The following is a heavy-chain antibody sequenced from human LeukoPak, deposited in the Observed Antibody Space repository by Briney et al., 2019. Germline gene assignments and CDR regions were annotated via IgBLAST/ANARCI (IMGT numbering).Heavy chain of an antibody. CDR1: GRSFSGYY. Sequence: PSETLSLTCAVYGRSFSGYYWSWIRQPPGKGLEWIGEINHSGSTNYNPSLKSRVTISVDTSKNQFSLKLSSVTAADTAVYYCASGTYYYDSSGYYNWGQGTLVTVSS. CDR2: INHSGST. CDR3: ASGTYYYDSSGYYN. D-gene: IGHD3-22*01. J-gene: IGHJ4*02. V-gene: IGHV4-34*01.